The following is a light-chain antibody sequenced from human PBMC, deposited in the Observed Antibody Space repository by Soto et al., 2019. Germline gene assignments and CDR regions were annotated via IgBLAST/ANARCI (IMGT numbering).Light chain of an antibody. CDR3: QQSCTSPPA. Sequence: EIVLTQSPATLSLSPWERATFFCRATQSASSDLSWYQQKPGQTHRPLIYDASTRATGIPARFSGSGSGTDFNLTISSLAPEDFAVYYCQQSCTSPPAFGQGTKVEIK. V-gene: IGKV3-11*01. CDR2: DAS. J-gene: IGKJ1*01. CDR1: QSASSD.